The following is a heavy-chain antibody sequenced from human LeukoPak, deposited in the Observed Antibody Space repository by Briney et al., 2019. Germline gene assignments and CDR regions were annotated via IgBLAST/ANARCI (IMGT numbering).Heavy chain of an antibody. V-gene: IGHV4-38-2*01. CDR2: IYHSGST. CDR1: GYSISSGYY. CDR3: ARTMGDYFDY. J-gene: IGHJ4*02. Sequence: SETLSLTCAVSGYSISSGYYWGWIRQPPGKGLEWIGSIYHSGSTYYNPSLKSRVTISVDTSKNQFSLKLSSVTAADTAVYYCARTMGDYFDYWGQGTLVTVSS. D-gene: IGHD1-26*01.